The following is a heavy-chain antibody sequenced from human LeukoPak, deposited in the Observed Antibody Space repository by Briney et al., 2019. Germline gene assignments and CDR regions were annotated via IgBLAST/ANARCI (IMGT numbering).Heavy chain of an antibody. CDR2: IKEDGSEK. J-gene: IGHJ6*02. CDR3: ARDRGHYYYGMDV. V-gene: IGHV3-7*01. D-gene: IGHD6-25*01. CDR1: GFTFSNAW. Sequence: GESLRLSCVVSGFTFSNAWMSWIRQAPGKGLEWVANIKEDGSEKYYVDSVKGRFTISSDNAKNSLYLQMSSLRAEDTAVYYCARDRGHYYYGMDVWGQGTTVTVSS.